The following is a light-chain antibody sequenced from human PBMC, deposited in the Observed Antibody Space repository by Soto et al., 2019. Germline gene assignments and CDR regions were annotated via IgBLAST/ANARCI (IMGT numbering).Light chain of an antibody. J-gene: IGLJ2*01. CDR2: DVS. CDR1: SSDVGGYNY. CDR3: SSYTISRDVV. Sequence: QLVLTRPASVSGSPGQSITISCTGTSSDVGGYNYVSWYQQHPGKAPKLMIYDVSNRPSGVSNRFSGSKSGNTASLTISGLQAEDEADYYCSSYTISRDVVFGGGTKVTVL. V-gene: IGLV2-14*01.